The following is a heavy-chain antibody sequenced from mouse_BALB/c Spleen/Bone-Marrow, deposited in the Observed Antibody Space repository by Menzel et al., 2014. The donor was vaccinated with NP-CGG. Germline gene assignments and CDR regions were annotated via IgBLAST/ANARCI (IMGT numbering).Heavy chain of an antibody. D-gene: IGHD1-1*01. Sequence: EVKLQQSGPELVKPGPSVKVSCKASGYAFTSYNMYWVKQSHGKSLEWIGYIDPYNGGTKYNQKFKGKATLTADTSSSTVYMHLNSLTSDDSAVYYCACEIYSSTPAYWGQGPPLPVSA. CDR1: GYAFTSYN. CDR3: ACEIYSSTPAY. V-gene: IGHV1S135*01. J-gene: IGHJ3*01. CDR2: IDPYNGGT.